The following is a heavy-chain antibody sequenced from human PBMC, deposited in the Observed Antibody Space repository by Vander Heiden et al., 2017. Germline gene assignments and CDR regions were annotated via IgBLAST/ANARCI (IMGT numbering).Heavy chain of an antibody. CDR2: IGSSSSTI. D-gene: IGHD3-22*01. CDR3: ARDFYDSSGYYFY. CDR1: GFTFSSYS. Sequence: EVQLVESGVGLVQPGGSLRLSCAASGFTFSSYSMTWVRQAPGKGLEWDSSIGSSSSTIYCADSVKGRFTISRDNAKNSLYLQMNSLRDEETAVYYCARDFYDSSGYYFYWGQGTLVTVSS. V-gene: IGHV3-48*02. J-gene: IGHJ4*02.